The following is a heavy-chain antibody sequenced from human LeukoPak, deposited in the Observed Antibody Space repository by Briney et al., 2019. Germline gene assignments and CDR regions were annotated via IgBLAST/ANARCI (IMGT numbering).Heavy chain of an antibody. CDR3: ARGTYVWGSYRPAVNFDY. Sequence: SETLSLTCTVSGGSISSYYWSWIRQPPGKGLEWIGYIYYSGSTNYNPSLESRVTISVDTSKNQFSLKLSSVTAADTAVYYCARGTYVWGSYRPAVNFDYWGQGTLVTVSS. CDR1: GGSISSYY. V-gene: IGHV4-59*08. D-gene: IGHD3-16*02. J-gene: IGHJ4*02. CDR2: IYYSGST.